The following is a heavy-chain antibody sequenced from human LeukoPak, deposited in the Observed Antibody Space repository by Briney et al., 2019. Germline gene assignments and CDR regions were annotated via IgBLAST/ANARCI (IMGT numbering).Heavy chain of an antibody. J-gene: IGHJ4*02. V-gene: IGHV4-39*07. CDR2: IYYSGST. Sequence: PSETLSLTCTVSGGSISSSSYYWGWIRQPPGKGLEWIGSIYYSGSTYYNPSLKSRVTISVDTSKNQFSLKLSSVTAADTAVYYCARGVILTGYYKGNFDYWGQGTLVTVSS. D-gene: IGHD3-9*01. CDR1: GGSISSSSYY. CDR3: ARGVILTGYYKGNFDY.